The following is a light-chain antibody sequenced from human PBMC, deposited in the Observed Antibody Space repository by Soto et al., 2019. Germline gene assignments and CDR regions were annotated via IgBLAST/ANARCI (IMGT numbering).Light chain of an antibody. J-gene: IGKJ1*01. V-gene: IGKV3-15*01. CDR2: GVS. CDR3: QQYDDWSQT. Sequence: ETVMTQSPATLSVSPGERATLSCRASQSVGNNVAWYQQKPGQAPRILIQGVSTRATVIPARFSGSRSGTEFTLTISSLQSEEFAVYYCQQYDDWSQTFGQGTKVDSK. CDR1: QSVGNN.